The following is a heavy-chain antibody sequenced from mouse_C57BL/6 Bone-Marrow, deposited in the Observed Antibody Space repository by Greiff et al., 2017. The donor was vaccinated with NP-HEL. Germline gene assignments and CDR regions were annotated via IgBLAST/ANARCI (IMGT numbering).Heavy chain of an antibody. J-gene: IGHJ1*03. CDR1: GFTFSDYG. CDR2: ISSGSSTI. V-gene: IGHV5-17*01. D-gene: IGHD1-1*01. Sequence: VQLKESGGGLVKPGGSLKLSCAASGFTFSDYGMHWVRQAPEKGLEWVAYISSGSSTIYYADTVKGRFTISRDNAKNTLFLQMTSLRSEDTAMYYCARLGTTVVAKRYFDVWGTGTTVTVSS. CDR3: ARLGTTVVAKRYFDV.